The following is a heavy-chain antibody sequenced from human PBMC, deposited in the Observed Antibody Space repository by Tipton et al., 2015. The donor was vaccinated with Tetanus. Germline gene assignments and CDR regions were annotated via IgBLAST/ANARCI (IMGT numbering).Heavy chain of an antibody. V-gene: IGHV4-59*01. D-gene: IGHD6-13*01. CDR1: GGSISSYY. J-gene: IGHJ4*02. CDR3: ARGGIAAARGGLDY. CDR2: IYYSGST. Sequence: LVKPTQTLSLTCTVSGGSISSYYWSWIRQPPGKGLEWIGYIYYSGSTNYNPSLKSRVTISVDTSKNQFSLKLSSVTAADTAVYYCARGGIAAARGGLDYWGQGTLVTVSS.